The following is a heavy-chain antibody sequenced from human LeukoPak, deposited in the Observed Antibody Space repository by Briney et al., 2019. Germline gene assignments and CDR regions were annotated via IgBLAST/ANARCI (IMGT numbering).Heavy chain of an antibody. CDR3: ARDYYDSSGYYYGIHDY. J-gene: IGHJ4*02. CDR1: GGSFSGYY. V-gene: IGHV4-34*01. Sequence: PETLSLTCAVYGGSFSGYYWSWIRQPPGTGLEWIGEINHSGSTNYNPSLKSRLTISVDTSKNRFSLKLSSVTAADTAVYYCARDYYDSSGYYYGIHDYWGQGTLVTVSS. D-gene: IGHD3-22*01. CDR2: INHSGST.